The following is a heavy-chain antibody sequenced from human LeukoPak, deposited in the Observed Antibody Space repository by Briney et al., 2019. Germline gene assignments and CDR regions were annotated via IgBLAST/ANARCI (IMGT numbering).Heavy chain of an antibody. CDR3: VSFYETY. Sequence: GGSLRLSCAASGNYWMHWVRQAPGKGLVRVSHINSDGSWTSHADSVKGRCTISKDNAKNTVYLQMNSLRAEDTAVYYCVSFYETYWGRGTLVTVSS. D-gene: IGHD2/OR15-2a*01. J-gene: IGHJ4*02. CDR1: GNYW. V-gene: IGHV3-74*01. CDR2: INSDGSWT.